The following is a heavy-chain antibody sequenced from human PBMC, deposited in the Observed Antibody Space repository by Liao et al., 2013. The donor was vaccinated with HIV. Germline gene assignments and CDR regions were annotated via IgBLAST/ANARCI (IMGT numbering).Heavy chain of an antibody. J-gene: IGHJ4*02. D-gene: IGHD3-10*01. Sequence: QVQLQESGPGLVKPSQTLSLTCTVSGGSISSGSYYWSWIRQPAGKGLEWIGRVYTSGSTNYNPSLKSRVTMSVDTSKNQFSLKLSSLTAADTAVYYCARMIRGVIFDYWGRGTLVTVSS. CDR1: GGSISSGSYY. CDR2: VYTSGST. V-gene: IGHV4-61*02. CDR3: ARMIRGVIFDY.